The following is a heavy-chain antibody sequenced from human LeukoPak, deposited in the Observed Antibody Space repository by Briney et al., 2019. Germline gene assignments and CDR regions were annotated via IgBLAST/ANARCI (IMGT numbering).Heavy chain of an antibody. J-gene: IGHJ4*02. CDR1: GGSISSYY. V-gene: IGHV4-59*08. CDR2: IDYSGST. Sequence: SGTLSLTCTVSGGSISSYYWSWIRQPPGKGLEWLGYIDYSGSTSYNPSLKSRVTISVDTSKNQFSLKLSSVTAADTAVYYCARQGDGYSSHFDYWGQGTLVTVSS. D-gene: IGHD5-24*01. CDR3: ARQGDGYSSHFDY.